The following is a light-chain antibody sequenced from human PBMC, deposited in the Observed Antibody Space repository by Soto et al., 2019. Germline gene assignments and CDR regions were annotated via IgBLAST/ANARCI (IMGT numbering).Light chain of an antibody. Sequence: DIQMTQSPSTLSASVGDRVTITCRASQSISSWLAWYQQKPGKATKLLIYDASSLESGVPSRFSGSGSGTEFTLTISSLQPDDFATYYCQQYNRYPRVFTFDPGTKVDIK. CDR1: QSISSW. CDR2: DAS. CDR3: QQYNRYPRVFT. V-gene: IGKV1-5*01. J-gene: IGKJ3*01.